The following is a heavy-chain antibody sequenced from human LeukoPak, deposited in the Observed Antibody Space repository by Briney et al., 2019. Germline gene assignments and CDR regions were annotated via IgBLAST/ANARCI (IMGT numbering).Heavy chain of an antibody. D-gene: IGHD4-23*01. V-gene: IGHV4-31*03. Sequence: SETLSLTCTVSGGSIRSGDYYWSWIRQHPGKGLEWVGYIVYSGNSYYNPSLKSRVTISVDTSKNQFSLKMSSVTAADTAVYYCAREAGGNSYFDYCGQGILVTVSS. J-gene: IGHJ4*02. CDR3: AREAGGNSYFDY. CDR1: GGSIRSGDYY. CDR2: IVYSGNS.